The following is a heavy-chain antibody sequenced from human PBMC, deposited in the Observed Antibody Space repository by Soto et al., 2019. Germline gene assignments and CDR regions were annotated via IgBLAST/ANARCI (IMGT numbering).Heavy chain of an antibody. D-gene: IGHD2-21*02. CDR2: IRSKANSYAT. Sequence: EVQLVESGGGLVQPGGSLKLSCAASGFTFSGSARHWVRQASGKGLEWVGRIRSKANSYATVYAASVKGRFTISRDDSKDTAYLQMNSLKTEDTAVYYCTRHALQYCGGDCYLLPYFDLWGRGTLVTVSS. CDR3: TRHALQYCGGDCYLLPYFDL. CDR1: GFTFSGSA. V-gene: IGHV3-73*02. J-gene: IGHJ2*01.